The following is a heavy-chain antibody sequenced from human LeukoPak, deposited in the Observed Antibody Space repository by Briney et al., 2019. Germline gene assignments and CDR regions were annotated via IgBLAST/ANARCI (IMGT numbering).Heavy chain of an antibody. D-gene: IGHD6-13*01. V-gene: IGHV4-59*01. CDR1: GASIKTYY. CDR2: IYYGGSI. Sequence: PSETLSLTCSVSGASIKTYYWSWVRQSPGKGLEWLAYIYYGGSINYNPSPSLTRPLTISVDTTKSQFSLALTSVTAADTAVYYCARSGIRYSSSWFGIDSWGQGTLVAVSS. CDR3: ARSGIRYSSSWFGIDS. J-gene: IGHJ4*02.